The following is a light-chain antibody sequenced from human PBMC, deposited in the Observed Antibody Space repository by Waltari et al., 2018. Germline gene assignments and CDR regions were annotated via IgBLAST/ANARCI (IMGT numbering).Light chain of an antibody. Sequence: DIQMTQSPSTLSASVGDRVTITCRASQTLNRWLAWYQQKPGKAPKLLIYKASTLQSGVPSRFSGIDSGTQFALTITGLQAEDFATYYCQQYHSYPYTFGQGTKLEIK. CDR1: QTLNRW. J-gene: IGKJ2*01. V-gene: IGKV1-5*03. CDR3: QQYHSYPYT. CDR2: KAS.